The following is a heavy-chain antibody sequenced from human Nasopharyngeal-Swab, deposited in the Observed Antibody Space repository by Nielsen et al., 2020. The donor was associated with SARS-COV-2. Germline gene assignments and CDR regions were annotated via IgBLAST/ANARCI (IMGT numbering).Heavy chain of an antibody. CDR1: GFTFSSYS. V-gene: IGHV3-21*04. CDR3: AAGLGRRFDY. CDR2: ISSSSSYI. J-gene: IGHJ4*02. D-gene: IGHD1-26*01. Sequence: GESLKISCAASGFTFSSYSMNWVRQAPGKGLEWVSSISSSSSYIYYADSVKGRFTISRDNAKNSLYLQMNSLRSEDTAVYYCAAGLGRRFDYWGQGTLVTVSS.